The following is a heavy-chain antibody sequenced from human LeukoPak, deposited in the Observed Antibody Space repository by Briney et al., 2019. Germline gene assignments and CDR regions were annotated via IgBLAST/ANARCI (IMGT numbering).Heavy chain of an antibody. Sequence: SETLSLTCTVSGGSISSSDYYWGWVRQPPGKGLDWIGNIYYSGGSYSSPSLESRVTISSDTSKNQFSVKLTSVTAADTAVYYCVRVGYAYGPVGNWFDPWGQGVLVTVSS. V-gene: IGHV4-39*01. CDR3: VRVGYAYGPVGNWFDP. J-gene: IGHJ5*02. CDR2: IYYSGGS. CDR1: GGSISSSDYY. D-gene: IGHD5-18*01.